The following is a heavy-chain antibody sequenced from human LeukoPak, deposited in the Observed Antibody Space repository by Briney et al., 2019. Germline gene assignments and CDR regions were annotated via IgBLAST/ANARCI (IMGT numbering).Heavy chain of an antibody. CDR1: GFTFSSYG. V-gene: IGHV3-30*18. Sequence: GGSLRLSCAASGFTFSSYGMHWVRQAPGKGLEWVAVISYDGSNKYYADSVKGRFTISRDNSKDTLYLQMNSLRAEDTAVYYCAKPPPRYIYSSSSLGYWGQGTLVTVSS. CDR3: AKPPPRYIYSSSSLGY. CDR2: ISYDGSNK. D-gene: IGHD6-6*01. J-gene: IGHJ4*02.